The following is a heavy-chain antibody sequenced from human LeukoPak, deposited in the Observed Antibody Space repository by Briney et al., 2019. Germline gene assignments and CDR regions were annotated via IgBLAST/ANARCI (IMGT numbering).Heavy chain of an antibody. V-gene: IGHV3-74*01. D-gene: IGHD4-23*01. CDR1: GFTFSSYW. Sequence: GGSLRPSCAASGFTFSSYWMHWVRQAPGKGLVWVSRINTDGSSSSYGEPVMGRFTISRDNAKNTVHLQMNSLRAEDTAMYYCARDDYGGTDYWGQGTMVTVSS. CDR2: INTDGSSS. CDR3: ARDDYGGTDY. J-gene: IGHJ4*02.